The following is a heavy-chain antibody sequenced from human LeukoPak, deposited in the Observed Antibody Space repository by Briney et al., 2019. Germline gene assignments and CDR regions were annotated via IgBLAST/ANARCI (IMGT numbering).Heavy chain of an antibody. Sequence: GGSLRLSCAASGFTVSSNYMSWVRQAPGKGLEWVSAISGSGGSTYYADSVRGRFTISRDNSKNTLYLQMNSLRAEDTAVYYCARDPGAVAGFWGQGTLVTVSS. J-gene: IGHJ4*02. CDR1: GFTVSSNY. V-gene: IGHV3-23*01. CDR2: ISGSGGST. D-gene: IGHD6-19*01. CDR3: ARDPGAVAGF.